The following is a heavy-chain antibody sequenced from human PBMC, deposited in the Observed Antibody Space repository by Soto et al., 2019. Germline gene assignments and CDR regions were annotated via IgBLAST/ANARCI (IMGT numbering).Heavy chain of an antibody. V-gene: IGHV4-34*01. Sequence: PSETLSLTCAVYGGSFSGYYWSWIRQPPGKGLEWIGEINHSGSTNYNPSLKSRVTISVDTSKNQFSLKLSSVTAADTAVYYCARGVGSSNNNWFDPWGQGTLVTVSS. CDR2: INHSGST. J-gene: IGHJ5*02. CDR3: ARGVGSSNNNWFDP. CDR1: GGSFSGYY. D-gene: IGHD6-6*01.